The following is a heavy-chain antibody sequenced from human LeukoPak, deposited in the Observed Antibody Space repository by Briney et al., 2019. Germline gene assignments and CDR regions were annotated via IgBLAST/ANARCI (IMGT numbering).Heavy chain of an antibody. D-gene: IGHD3-22*01. CDR3: ASRVSYSYYDSSGYLDAFDI. Sequence: GESLKISCKGSGYSFTSYWIGWVRQMPGKGLEWMGIIYPGDSDTRYSPSFQGQVTISADKSISTAYLQWSSLKASDTAMYYCASRVSYSYYDSSGYLDAFDIWGQGTMVTVSS. CDR1: GYSFTSYW. J-gene: IGHJ3*02. V-gene: IGHV5-51*01. CDR2: IYPGDSDT.